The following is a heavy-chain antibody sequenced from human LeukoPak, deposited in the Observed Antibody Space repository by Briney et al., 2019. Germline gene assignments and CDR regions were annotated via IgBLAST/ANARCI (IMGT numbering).Heavy chain of an antibody. CDR1: GGTFSSYA. D-gene: IGHD3-16*01. J-gene: IGHJ4*02. CDR3: ARGVDY. Sequence: ASVKVSCKASGGTFSSYAISWVRQAPGQGLEWMGGIIPIFGTANYAQKFQGRVTMTRNTSISTAYMELSSLRSEDTAVYYCARGVDYWGQGTLVTVSS. CDR2: IIPIFGTA. V-gene: IGHV1-69*05.